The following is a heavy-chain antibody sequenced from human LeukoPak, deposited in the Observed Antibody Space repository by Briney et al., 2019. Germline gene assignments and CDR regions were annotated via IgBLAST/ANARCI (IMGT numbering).Heavy chain of an antibody. Sequence: PGGSLRLSCAASGFTFSSYSMNWVRQAPGKGLEWVSYISSSSSTIYYADSVKGRFTISRDNAKNSLYLQMSSLRAEDTAVYYCARDGSRYCSSTSCYIYYYYYMDVWGKGTTVTVSS. CDR2: ISSSSSTI. CDR1: GFTFSSYS. V-gene: IGHV3-48*01. J-gene: IGHJ6*03. D-gene: IGHD2-2*01. CDR3: ARDGSRYCSSTSCYIYYYYYMDV.